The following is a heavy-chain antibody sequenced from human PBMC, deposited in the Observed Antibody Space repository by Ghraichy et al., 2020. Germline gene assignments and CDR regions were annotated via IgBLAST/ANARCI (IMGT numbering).Heavy chain of an antibody. V-gene: IGHV3-23*01. D-gene: IGHD1-26*01. CDR2: ISSSGGNT. Sequence: GSLRLSCAASGFTFSSSGMSWLRQAPGKGLEWVSSISSSGGNTYYADSVKGRLTISRDNSKNTLYLQMNSLTAEDSAVHYCAKIGAIGQCYFDLWGRGTLVTVS. CDR3: AKIGAIGQCYFDL. J-gene: IGHJ2*01. CDR1: GFTFSSSG.